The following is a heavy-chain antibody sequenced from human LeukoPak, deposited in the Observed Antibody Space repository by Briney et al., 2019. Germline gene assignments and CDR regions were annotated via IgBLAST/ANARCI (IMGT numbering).Heavy chain of an antibody. CDR2: INHSGST. CDR3: AGHSSSGNWFDP. J-gene: IGHJ5*02. CDR1: GGSFSGYY. V-gene: IGHV4-34*01. Sequence: SETLSLTCAVYGGSFSGYYWSWIRQPPGKGLEWIGEINHSGSTNYNPSLKSRVTTSVDTSKNQFSLKLSSVTAADTAVYYCAGHSSSGNWFDPWGQGTLVTVSS. D-gene: IGHD6-6*01.